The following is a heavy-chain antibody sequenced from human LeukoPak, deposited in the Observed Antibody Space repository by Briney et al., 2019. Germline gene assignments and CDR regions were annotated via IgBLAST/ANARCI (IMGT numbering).Heavy chain of an antibody. CDR1: GGSFSGYY. CDR2: INHSGST. D-gene: IGHD4-17*01. J-gene: IGHJ4*02. V-gene: IGHV4-34*01. Sequence: SETLSLTCAVYGGSFSGYYWSWIRQPPGKGLEWIGEINHSGSTNYNPSLKSRVTISVDTSKNQLSLKLSSVTAAGTAVYYCARWASRGNFGDYYYFDYWGQGTLVPVSS. CDR3: ARWASRGNFGDYYYFDY.